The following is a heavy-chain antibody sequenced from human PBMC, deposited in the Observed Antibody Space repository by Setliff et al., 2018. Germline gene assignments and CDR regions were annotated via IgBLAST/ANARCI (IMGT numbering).Heavy chain of an antibody. CDR3: ARRPIALAGYRKGAFDI. Sequence: AASVKVSCKASGYSFTSFSITWVRQAPGQGLEWLGWVSTYNGDTKSAQKFRGRVTMTTDISTSTVYMELRTLRSDDTAVYYCARRPIALAGYRKGAFDIWGQGTMVT. J-gene: IGHJ3*02. CDR2: VSTYNGDT. D-gene: IGHD6-19*01. V-gene: IGHV1-18*01. CDR1: GYSFTSFS.